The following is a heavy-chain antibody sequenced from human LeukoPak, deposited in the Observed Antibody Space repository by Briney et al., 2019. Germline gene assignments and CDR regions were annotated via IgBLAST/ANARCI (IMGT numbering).Heavy chain of an antibody. D-gene: IGHD2-2*01. CDR2: INPNSGGT. Sequence: VASVKVSCKASGYTFTGYYMHWVRQAPGQGVEWMGWINPNSGGTNYAQKFQGRVTMTRDTSISTAYMELSRLRSDDTAVYYCASGRRVVPADPIEYYYYYMDVWGKGTTVTVSS. J-gene: IGHJ6*03. CDR1: GYTFTGYY. V-gene: IGHV1-2*02. CDR3: ASGRRVVPADPIEYYYYYMDV.